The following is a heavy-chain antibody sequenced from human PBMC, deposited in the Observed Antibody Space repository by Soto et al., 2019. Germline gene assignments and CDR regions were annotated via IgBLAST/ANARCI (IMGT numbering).Heavy chain of an antibody. D-gene: IGHD3-22*01. J-gene: IGHJ6*02. CDR1: GYTFTRNG. V-gene: IGHV1-18*01. CDR3: VKDRDSNSWPSRDV. Sequence: GASVKVSCKTSGYTFTRNGISWARQAPGQGLEWMGWISPKSGSIKYAQKFQGRVIMTTDTSTSTAYMELRSLRSDDTAVYYCVKDRDSNSWPSRDVWGPGTTVTVSS. CDR2: ISPKSGSI.